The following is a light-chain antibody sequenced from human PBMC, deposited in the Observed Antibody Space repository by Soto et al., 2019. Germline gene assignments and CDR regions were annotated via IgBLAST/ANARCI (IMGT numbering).Light chain of an antibody. CDR1: RIIGHNY. CDR2: ATS. J-gene: IGKJ1*01. V-gene: IGKV3-20*01. CDR3: QQFGISPWT. Sequence: DNVMTQSPDTLSVSPGDRATLSCRASRIIGHNYLAWYQQKRGQPPRLLIYATSTRATGIPDRFSGSGSVTNFTLSISRLEPEDFAVYYGQQFGISPWTFGQGTKVEIK.